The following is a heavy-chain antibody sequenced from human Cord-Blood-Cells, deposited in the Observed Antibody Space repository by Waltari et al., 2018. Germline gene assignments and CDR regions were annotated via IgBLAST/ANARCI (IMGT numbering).Heavy chain of an antibody. Sequence: QVQLVESGGGVVQPGRSLRLSCAASGFTFSSYGMHWVRQAPGKGLGWVAVIWDDGSNKYYADSVKGRITISRDNSKNTLYLQMNSLRAEDTAVYYCARDVGPSTRFDYWGQGTLVTVSS. V-gene: IGHV3-33*01. CDR3: ARDVGPSTRFDY. J-gene: IGHJ4*02. CDR2: IWDDGSNK. CDR1: GFTFSSYG.